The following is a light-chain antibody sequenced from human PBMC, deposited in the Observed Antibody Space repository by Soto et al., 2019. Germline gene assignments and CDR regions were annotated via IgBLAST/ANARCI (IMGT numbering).Light chain of an antibody. CDR1: QGIGTY. CDR3: QQSYCTPMFT. V-gene: IGKV1-39*01. Sequence: DIQMTQSPSSLSASVGDRVTITCRASQGIGTYLNWYQQKPGKVPKLLIYAASTLQSGVPTRFTRSASGTDFTLTISSLQPEDSATYYCQQSYCTPMFTFGQGTKLEI. J-gene: IGKJ2*01. CDR2: AAS.